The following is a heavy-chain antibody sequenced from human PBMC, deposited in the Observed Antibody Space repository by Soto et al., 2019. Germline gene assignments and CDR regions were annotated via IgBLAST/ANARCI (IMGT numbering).Heavy chain of an antibody. J-gene: IGHJ4*02. D-gene: IGHD4-17*01. CDR2: ISGSSGSK. V-gene: IGHV3-11*06. CDR1: RFIFNDYY. Sequence: PGGSLRLSCAASRFIFNDYYMSWIRQAPGKGLEWLSNISGSSGSKKYADAGKGRFTISRDNAKKSLYLEMHSLRAEDTAVYYCARYAVEVTTFFDHWGQGTLVTVSS. CDR3: ARYAVEVTTFFDH.